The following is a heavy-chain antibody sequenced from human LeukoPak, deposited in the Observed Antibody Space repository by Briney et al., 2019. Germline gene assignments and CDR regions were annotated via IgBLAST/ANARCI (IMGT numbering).Heavy chain of an antibody. CDR1: GGSFSGYY. D-gene: IGHD6-6*01. CDR2: INHSGST. V-gene: IGHV4-34*01. Sequence: PSETLSLTCAVYGGSFSGYYWGWIRQPPGKGLEWIGEINHSGSTNYNPSLKSRVTISVDTSKNQFSLKLSSVTAADTAVYYCARDRRGVARPWLYYFDYWGQGTLVTVSS. J-gene: IGHJ4*02. CDR3: ARDRRGVARPWLYYFDY.